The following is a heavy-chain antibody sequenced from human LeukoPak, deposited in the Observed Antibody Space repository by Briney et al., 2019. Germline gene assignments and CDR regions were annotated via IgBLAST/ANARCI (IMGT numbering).Heavy chain of an antibody. J-gene: IGHJ4*02. Sequence: PGGSLRLSCAASGFTFRSYAMTWVRQAPGKGLEWVSSISDSGGNTYYADSVKGRFTISRDNSKNTLYLQMNSLRGEDTAVYYCARAPFYYDSSNYPYFDYWGQGTLVTVSS. CDR3: ARAPFYYDSSNYPYFDY. V-gene: IGHV3-23*01. CDR1: GFTFRSYA. CDR2: ISDSGGNT. D-gene: IGHD3-22*01.